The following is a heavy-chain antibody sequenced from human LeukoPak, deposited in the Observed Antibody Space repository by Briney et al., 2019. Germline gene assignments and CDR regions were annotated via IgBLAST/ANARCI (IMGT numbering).Heavy chain of an antibody. CDR1: GGSISSYY. V-gene: IGHV4-59*08. D-gene: IGHD6-19*01. CDR3: ARHVGGSDWYIDY. Sequence: PSETLSLTCTVSGGSISSYYWSWNRQPPGKGLEWIGYSGSTNYNPSLKSRVTISIDTSKNQFSLKLSSVTAADTAVYYCARHVGGSDWYIDYWGQGTLVTVSS. J-gene: IGHJ4*02. CDR2: SGST.